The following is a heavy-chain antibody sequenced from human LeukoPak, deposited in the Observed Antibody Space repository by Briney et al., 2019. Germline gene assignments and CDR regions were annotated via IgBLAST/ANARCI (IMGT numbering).Heavy chain of an antibody. V-gene: IGHV1-2*02. CDR3: AGDKYYYDSSGYLPFDY. CDR2: INPNSGGT. Sequence: ASVKVSCKASGYTFTSYDINWVRQATGQGLEWMGWINPNSGGTNYAQKFQGRVTMTRDTSISTAYMELSRLRSDDTAVYYCAGDKYYYDSSGYLPFDYWGQGTLVTVSS. J-gene: IGHJ4*02. D-gene: IGHD3-22*01. CDR1: GYTFTSYD.